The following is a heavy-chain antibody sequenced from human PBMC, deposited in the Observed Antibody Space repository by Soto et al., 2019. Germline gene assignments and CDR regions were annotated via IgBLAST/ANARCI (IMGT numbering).Heavy chain of an antibody. J-gene: IGHJ4*02. V-gene: IGHV3-30-3*01. D-gene: IGHD6-6*01. CDR3: ARDLGVPPSSSSPLDY. CDR2: ISYDGSNK. CDR1: GFTFSSYA. Sequence: QVQLVESGGGVVQPGRSLRLSCAASGFTFSSYAMHWVRQAPGKGLEWVAVISYDGSNKYYADPVKGRFTISRDNSKNTLYLQMNSLRAEDTAVYYCARDLGVPPSSSSPLDYWGQGTLVTVSS.